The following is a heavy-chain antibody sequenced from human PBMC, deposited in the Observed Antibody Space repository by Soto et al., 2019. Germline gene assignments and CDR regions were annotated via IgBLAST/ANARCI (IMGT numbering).Heavy chain of an antibody. Sequence: EVQLSESGGGLAQPGGSLRLSCAASGFTFNMYALSWVRQAPGKGLEWVSAIGGSGANTYYADFVKGRFTISRDNSKNILYLQMDSLIAEDTAIYYCARTITGYFWAGAYWGQGTLVTVSS. V-gene: IGHV3-23*01. CDR2: IGGSGANT. CDR3: ARTITGYFWAGAY. J-gene: IGHJ4*02. D-gene: IGHD1-1*01. CDR1: GFTFNMYA.